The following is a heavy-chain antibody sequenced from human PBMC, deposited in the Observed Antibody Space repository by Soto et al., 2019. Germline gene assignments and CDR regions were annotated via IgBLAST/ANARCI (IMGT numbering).Heavy chain of an antibody. CDR2: ISHSGRA. CDR3: ARGRSFRLVAVPLDA. D-gene: IGHD3-16*02. CDR1: GFSLQPSYF. Sequence: PYVTRSLPCGVSGFSLQPSYFWGWVRQPPGKGLEWIGLISHSGRAICHPSFASRATISLDTTNNAFSLTLKCVTASDTAVYYCARGRSFRLVAVPLDAGAQGTLVALST. J-gene: IGHJ5*01. V-gene: IGHV4-38-2*01.